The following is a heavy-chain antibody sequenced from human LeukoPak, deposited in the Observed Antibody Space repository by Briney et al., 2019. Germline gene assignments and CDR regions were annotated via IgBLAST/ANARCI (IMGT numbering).Heavy chain of an antibody. D-gene: IGHD3-22*01. CDR3: ARVFSYYDSSGYYYYYFDY. CDR2: ISSSSSYI. J-gene: IGHJ4*02. CDR1: GFTFSSYS. Sequence: PGGSLRLSCAASGFTFSSYSMNWVRQAPGKGLEWVSSISSSSSYIYYADSVKGRFTISRDNAKNSLYLQMNSLRAEDTAVYYCARVFSYYDSSGYYYYYFDYWGQGTLATVSS. V-gene: IGHV3-21*01.